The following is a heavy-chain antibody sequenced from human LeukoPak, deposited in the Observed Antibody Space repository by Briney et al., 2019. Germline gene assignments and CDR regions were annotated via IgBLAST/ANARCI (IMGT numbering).Heavy chain of an antibody. CDR3: AMTPVEAAAGGGWFDP. J-gene: IGHJ5*02. CDR1: GDSVSSNSAA. CDR2: TYYRSKWYY. D-gene: IGHD6-13*01. V-gene: IGHV6-1*01. Sequence: SQTLSLTCGISGDSVSSNSAAWNWIRQSPSRGLEWLGRTYYRSKWYYDYGVSVKGRITINSDTSKNQFSLHLNSVTPEDTATYFCAMTPVEAAAGGGWFDPWGQGSLVTVSS.